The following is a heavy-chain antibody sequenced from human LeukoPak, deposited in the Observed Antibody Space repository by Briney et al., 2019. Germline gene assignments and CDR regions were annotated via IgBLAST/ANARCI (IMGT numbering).Heavy chain of an antibody. Sequence: GGSLRLSCAASGFTFSSYGFHWVRQAPGKELEWVAAISHDGRDKYSADSVKGRFTISRDNSKNTLYLQMNSLRAEDTAVYFCARDNYGDYFLDYWGQGTLVTVSS. V-gene: IGHV3-30*19. CDR2: ISHDGRDK. J-gene: IGHJ4*02. CDR3: ARDNYGDYFLDY. CDR1: GFTFSSYG. D-gene: IGHD4-17*01.